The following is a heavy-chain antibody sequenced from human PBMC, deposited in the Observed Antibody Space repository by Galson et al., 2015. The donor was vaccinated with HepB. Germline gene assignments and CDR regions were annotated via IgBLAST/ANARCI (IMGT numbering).Heavy chain of an antibody. V-gene: IGHV3-7*03. D-gene: IGHD3-3*01. Sequence: SLRLSCAASGFTFSSYWMSWVRQAPGKGLEWVANIKQDGSEKYYVDSVKGRFTISRDNAKNSLYLQMNSLRAEDTAVYYCARVRFLEWLFGSWDYYGMDVWGQGTTVTVSS. CDR2: IKQDGSEK. CDR3: ARVRFLEWLFGSWDYYGMDV. J-gene: IGHJ6*02. CDR1: GFTFSSYW.